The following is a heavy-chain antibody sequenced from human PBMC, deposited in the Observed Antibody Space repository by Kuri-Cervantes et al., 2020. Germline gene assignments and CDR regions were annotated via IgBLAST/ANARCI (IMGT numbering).Heavy chain of an antibody. CDR3: AITYCGYPRHPYFFDY. CDR2: IIPILGIA. D-gene: IGHD5-12*01. CDR1: GGTFISYA. J-gene: IGHJ4*02. V-gene: IGHV1-69*04. Sequence: SVKVSCKASGGTFISYAISWVRQAPGQGLEWMGRIIPILGIANYAQKFQGRVTITADKSTITAYMELSSLRSEDTAVYYCAITYCGYPRHPYFFDYWGQGTLVTVSS.